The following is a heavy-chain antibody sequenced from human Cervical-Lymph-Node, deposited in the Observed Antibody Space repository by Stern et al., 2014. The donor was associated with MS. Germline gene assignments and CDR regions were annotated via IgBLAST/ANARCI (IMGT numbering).Heavy chain of an antibody. J-gene: IGHJ4*02. D-gene: IGHD2-2*01. Sequence: QVQLVQSGAEVKKPGASVKVSCKASGYTFTNYAIHWVRQAPGQRLEWMGRINAGNGHTAYSQKFQGRVTITRDTSASTAYMELSSLRSEDTAVYYCARDFVYCSSTSCPTCDYWGQGTLVTVSS. CDR3: ARDFVYCSSTSCPTCDY. CDR1: GYTFTNYA. CDR2: INAGNGHT. V-gene: IGHV1-3*01.